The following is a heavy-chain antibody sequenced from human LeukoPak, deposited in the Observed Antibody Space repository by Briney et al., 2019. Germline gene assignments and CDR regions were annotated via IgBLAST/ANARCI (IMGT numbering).Heavy chain of an antibody. V-gene: IGHV1-69*05. CDR1: GGTFSSYA. D-gene: IGHD2-15*01. Sequence: GASVKVSFKASGGTFSSYAISWVRQAPGQGLEWMGRIIPIFGTANYAQKFQGRVTITTDESTSTAYMELSSMRSGDTAVYYCARDDCSGGSCYSDYWGQGTLVTVSS. CDR2: IIPIFGTA. J-gene: IGHJ4*03. CDR3: ARDDCSGGSCYSDY.